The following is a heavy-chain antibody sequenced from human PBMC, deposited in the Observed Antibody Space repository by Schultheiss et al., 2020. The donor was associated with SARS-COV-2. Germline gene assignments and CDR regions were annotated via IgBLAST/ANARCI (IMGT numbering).Heavy chain of an antibody. J-gene: IGHJ4*02. V-gene: IGHV3-66*01. CDR2: IYSGGST. CDR3: ARAAY. CDR1: GFTFGDYA. Sequence: GESLKISCTASGFTFGDYAMSWVRQAPGKGLEWVSVIYSGGSTYYADSVKGRFTISRDNSKNTLYLHMNSLRAEDTAVYYCARAAYWGQGTLVTVSS.